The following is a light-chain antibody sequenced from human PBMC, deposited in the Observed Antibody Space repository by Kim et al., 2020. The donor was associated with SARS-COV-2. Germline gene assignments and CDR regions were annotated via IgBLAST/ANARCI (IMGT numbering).Light chain of an antibody. V-gene: IGKV1-33*01. CDR3: QQYYDVPRT. CDR1: QDIRDY. Sequence: SASIGDIVTITCQASQDIRDYLNWYQLKPGKAPKLLIYGASTLETAVPSRFSGSGSGTDFTFTITSLQPEDIGTDYCQQYYDVPRTFGQGTKVEI. CDR2: GAS. J-gene: IGKJ1*01.